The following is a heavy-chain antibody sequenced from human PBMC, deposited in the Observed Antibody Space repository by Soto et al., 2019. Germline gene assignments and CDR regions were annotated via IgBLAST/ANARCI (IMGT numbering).Heavy chain of an antibody. V-gene: IGHV4-39*01. J-gene: IGHJ4*02. CDR2: IYYSGST. CDR1: GDSISSSSYY. D-gene: IGHD6-19*01. Sequence: SETLSPTCTVSGDSISSSSYYWGWIRQPPGKGLEWIGSIYYSGSTYYNPSLKSRISISVDTSKNRFSLTLSSVTAADTAVYYCDRLWYSSGWYFDDGGQGARGTVSS. CDR3: DRLWYSSGWYFDD.